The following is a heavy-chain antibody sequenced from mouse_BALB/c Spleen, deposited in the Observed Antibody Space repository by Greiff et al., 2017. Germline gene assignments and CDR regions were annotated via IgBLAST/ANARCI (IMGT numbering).Heavy chain of an antibody. D-gene: IGHD1-1*01. CDR1: GFTFSSYA. Sequence: EVNVVESGGGLVKPGGSLKLSCAASGFTFSSYAMSWVRQTPEKRLEWVASISSGGSTYYPDSVKGRFTISRDNARNILYLQMSSLRSEDTAMYYCARSSLLPYYFDYWGQGTTLTVSS. V-gene: IGHV5-6-5*01. J-gene: IGHJ2*01. CDR3: ARSSLLPYYFDY. CDR2: ISSGGST.